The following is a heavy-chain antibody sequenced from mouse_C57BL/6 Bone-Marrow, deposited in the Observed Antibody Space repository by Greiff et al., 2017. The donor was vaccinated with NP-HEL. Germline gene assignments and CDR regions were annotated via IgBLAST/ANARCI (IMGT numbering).Heavy chain of an antibody. V-gene: IGHV1-47*01. CDR3: ARRYGNYPFAY. CDR1: GYTFTTYP. J-gene: IGHJ3*01. Sequence: QVHVKQSGAELVKPGASVKMSCKASGYTFTTYPIEWMKQNHGKSLEWTGNFHPYNDDTKYNEKFKGKATLTVEKSSSTVYLELSRLTSDDSAVYYCARRYGNYPFAYWGQGTLVTVSA. CDR2: FHPYNDDT. D-gene: IGHD2-10*02.